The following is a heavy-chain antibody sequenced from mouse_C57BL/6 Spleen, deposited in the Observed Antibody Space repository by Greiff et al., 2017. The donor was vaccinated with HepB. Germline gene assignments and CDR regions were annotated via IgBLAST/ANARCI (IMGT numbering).Heavy chain of an antibody. CDR1: GFNIKDDY. J-gene: IGHJ3*01. Sequence: VQLQQSGAELVRPGASVKLSCTASGFNIKDDYMHWVKQRPEQGLEWIGWIDPENGDTEYASKFQGKATITADTSSNTASLQLSSLTSQDTAVYYCTTGYDYRFAYWGQGTLLTVSA. CDR2: IDPENGDT. D-gene: IGHD2-4*01. V-gene: IGHV14-4*01. CDR3: TTGYDYRFAY.